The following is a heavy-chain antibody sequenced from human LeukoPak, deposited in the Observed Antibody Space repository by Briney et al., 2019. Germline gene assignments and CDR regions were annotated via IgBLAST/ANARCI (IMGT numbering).Heavy chain of an antibody. J-gene: IGHJ6*03. CDR2: IYSGGST. V-gene: IGHV3-53*01. CDR3: ARDGVTIFGVVKQGYYMDV. D-gene: IGHD3-3*01. Sequence: GGSLRLSCVASGFIVSSNYMSWVRQAPGKGLDWVSVIYSGGSTYYADSVKGRFTISRDNSKNTLYLQMNSLRAEDTAVYYCARDGVTIFGVVKQGYYMDVWGKGTTVTVSS. CDR1: GFIVSSNY.